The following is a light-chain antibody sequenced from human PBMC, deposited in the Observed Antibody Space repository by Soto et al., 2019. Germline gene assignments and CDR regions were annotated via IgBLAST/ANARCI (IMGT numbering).Light chain of an antibody. J-gene: IGKJ1*01. CDR1: QSVSSTY. CDR3: QQYGNSFVG. V-gene: IGKV3-20*01. Sequence: EIVMTQSPGTLSLSPGESATLSCRASQSVSSTYLAWYQHRPGQAPRLLIYGESSRATGIPDRFSGSGSGTDFTLIISRLEPEDFAVYYCQQYGNSFVGFGQGTKVDIK. CDR2: GES.